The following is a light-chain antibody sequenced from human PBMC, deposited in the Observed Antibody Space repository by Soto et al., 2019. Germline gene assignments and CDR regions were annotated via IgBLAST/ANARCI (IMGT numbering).Light chain of an antibody. CDR1: SSNIGNNY. CDR3: ATWDTSLSAVV. Sequence: QAVVTQPPSVSAAPGQKVTISCSGSSSNIGNNYVSWYQHLPGTAPKLLIYDNDKRPSGIPDRFSGSKSGTSATLGITGLQTGDEAFYYCATWDTSLSAVVFGGGTKLTVL. CDR2: DND. J-gene: IGLJ2*01. V-gene: IGLV1-51*01.